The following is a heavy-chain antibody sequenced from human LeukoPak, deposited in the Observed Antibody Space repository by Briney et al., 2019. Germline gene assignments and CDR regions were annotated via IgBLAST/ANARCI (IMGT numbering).Heavy chain of an antibody. D-gene: IGHD2-15*01. V-gene: IGHV1-24*01. CDR3: ATARSGGSCYSGDDAFDI. CDR1: GYTLTELS. J-gene: IGHJ3*02. CDR2: FDPEDGET. Sequence: ASVKVSCKVSGYTLTELSMHWVRQAPGKGLEWMGGFDPEDGETIYAQKFQGRVTMTEDTSTDTAYMELSSLRSEDTAVYYCATARSGGSCYSGDDAFDIWGQGTMVTVSS.